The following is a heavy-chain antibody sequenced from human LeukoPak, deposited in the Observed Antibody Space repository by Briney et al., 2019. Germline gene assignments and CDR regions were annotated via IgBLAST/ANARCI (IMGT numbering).Heavy chain of an antibody. Sequence: ASVKVSCKAPGYTFTSYDINWVRQATGQGLEWMGWMNPNSGNTGYAQKFQGRVTMTRNTSISTAYMELSSLRSEDTAVYYCARGGSVVVTAGYYYYYYGTDVWGQGTTVTVSS. J-gene: IGHJ6*02. V-gene: IGHV1-8*01. CDR3: ARGGSVVVTAGYYYYYYGTDV. D-gene: IGHD2-21*02. CDR2: MNPNSGNT. CDR1: GYTFTSYD.